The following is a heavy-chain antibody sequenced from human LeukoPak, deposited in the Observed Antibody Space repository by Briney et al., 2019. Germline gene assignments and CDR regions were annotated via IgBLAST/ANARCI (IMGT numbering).Heavy chain of an antibody. J-gene: IGHJ4*02. CDR2: ISGSDDGT. Sequence: PGGSLRLSCAASGFTFSTYAMSWVRQIPGKGLEWVSAISGSDDGTYYADSVKGRFTISRDNSRNTLYLQMNILRAEDTAVYFCAKSPVSSCRGSFCYPFDYWGQGNLVTVSS. V-gene: IGHV3-23*01. CDR1: GFTFSTYA. D-gene: IGHD2-15*01. CDR3: AKSPVSSCRGSFCYPFDY.